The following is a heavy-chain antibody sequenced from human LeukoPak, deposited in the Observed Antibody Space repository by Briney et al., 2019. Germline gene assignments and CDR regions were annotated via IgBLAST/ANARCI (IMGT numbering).Heavy chain of an antibody. CDR2: IYHSGST. V-gene: IGHV4-30-2*01. Sequence: SETLSLTCAVPGGSISSGGYSWSWIRQPPGKGLEWIGYIYHSGSTYYNPSLKSRVTISVDRSKNQFSLKLSSVTAADTAVYYCARTYGDSLIDYWGQGTLVTVSS. CDR1: GGSISSGGYS. CDR3: ARTYGDSLIDY. J-gene: IGHJ4*02. D-gene: IGHD4-17*01.